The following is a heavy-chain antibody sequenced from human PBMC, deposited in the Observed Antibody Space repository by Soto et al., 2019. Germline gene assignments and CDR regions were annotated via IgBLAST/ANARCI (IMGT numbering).Heavy chain of an antibody. CDR3: ARTNWNREEYYYYYYGMDV. CDR1: GYTFSHYG. J-gene: IGHJ6*02. V-gene: IGHV1-18*01. D-gene: IGHD1-1*01. Sequence: ASVKVSCKASGYTFSHYGIGWVRQAPGQGLEWMGWISAYNGNRHFAEGLRGRITMTTDTSTSTAYMELRSLRSDDTAVYYCARTNWNREEYYYYYYGMDVWGQGTTVTVSS. CDR2: ISAYNGNR.